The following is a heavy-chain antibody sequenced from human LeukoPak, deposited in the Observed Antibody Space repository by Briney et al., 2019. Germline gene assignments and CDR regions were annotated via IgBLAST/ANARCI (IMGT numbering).Heavy chain of an antibody. Sequence: PGGSLRLSYTTSGFTFSDFAFNWVRQAPGKGLEWVAFIRSKAYGETTEYAASVKGRFTFSRDNSKGIAYLQMNSLKTEDTAMYYCTRDGGFQYYLDYWGQGILVTVSS. V-gene: IGHV3-49*04. J-gene: IGHJ4*02. CDR2: IRSKAYGETT. CDR3: TRDGGFQYYLDY. D-gene: IGHD2-15*01. CDR1: GFTFSDFA.